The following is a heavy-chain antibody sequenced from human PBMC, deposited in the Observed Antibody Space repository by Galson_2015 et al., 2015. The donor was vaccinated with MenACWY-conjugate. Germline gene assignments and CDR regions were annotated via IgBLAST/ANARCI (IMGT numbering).Heavy chain of an antibody. Sequence: SLRLSCAASGFTFTGYDFNWVRQAPGKGLEWLSYVSKSGSPIFYADSVKGRFTLSRDNTKKSLFLQMNSLRAGDTGVYYCARVGTWIHQYFYYMDVWGKGTTVTVSS. D-gene: IGHD5-18*01. J-gene: IGHJ6*03. CDR2: VSKSGSPI. CDR1: GFTFTGYD. V-gene: IGHV3-48*03. CDR3: ARVGTWIHQYFYYMDV.